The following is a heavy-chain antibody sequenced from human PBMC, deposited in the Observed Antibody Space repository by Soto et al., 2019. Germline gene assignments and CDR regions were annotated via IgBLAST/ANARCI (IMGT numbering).Heavy chain of an antibody. D-gene: IGHD2-21*02. CDR1: GFTFSSYA. Sequence: QVQLVESGGGVVQPGRSLRLSCAASGFTFSSYAIHWVRQAPGKGLEWVAVISYDGSNKYYADSVKGRFTISRDNSKNTLYLQMNSLRAEDTAVYYCASTDLGPFDYWGQGTLVTVSS. CDR2: ISYDGSNK. V-gene: IGHV3-30-3*01. J-gene: IGHJ4*02. CDR3: ASTDLGPFDY.